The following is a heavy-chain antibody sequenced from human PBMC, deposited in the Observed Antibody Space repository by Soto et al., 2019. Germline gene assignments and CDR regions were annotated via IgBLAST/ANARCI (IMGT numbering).Heavy chain of an antibody. CDR3: ASFPYGGNDY. J-gene: IGHJ4*02. CDR1: GGSISSYY. Sequence: SETLSLTCTVSGGSISSYYWSWIRQPPGKGLEWIGYIYYSGSTNYNPSLKSRVTISVDTSKNQFSLKLSSVTAADTAVYYCASFPYGGNDYWGQGTLVPVSS. CDR2: IYYSGST. V-gene: IGHV4-59*01. D-gene: IGHD2-15*01.